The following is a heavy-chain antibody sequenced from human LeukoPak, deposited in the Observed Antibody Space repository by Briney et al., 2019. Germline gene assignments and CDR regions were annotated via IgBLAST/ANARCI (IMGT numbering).Heavy chain of an antibody. J-gene: IGHJ6*02. V-gene: IGHV3-33*01. CDR2: IWYDGSNK. D-gene: IGHD2-15*01. CDR3: ARDVADSIYYYYGMDV. Sequence: GGSLRLSCAASGFTFSSYGMHWVRQAPGKGLEWVAVIWYDGSNKYHADSVKGRFTISRDNSKNTLYLQMNSPRAEDTAVYYCARDVADSIYYYYGMDVWGQGTTVTVSS. CDR1: GFTFSSYG.